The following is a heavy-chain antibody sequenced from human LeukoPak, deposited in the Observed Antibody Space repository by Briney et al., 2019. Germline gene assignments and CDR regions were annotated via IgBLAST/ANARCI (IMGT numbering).Heavy chain of an antibody. CDR3: AKLSHTYYYDSSGYLFDY. Sequence: PGGSRRLSCAVSGFTFSGYAMSWVRQAPGKGLEWVSTISGSGDYTYYADSVKGRFSISRDNSKNTLYLQMNSLRAEDTAVYYCAKLSHTYYYDSSGYLFDYWGQGTLVTVSS. CDR1: GFTFSGYA. D-gene: IGHD3-22*01. CDR2: ISGSGDYT. V-gene: IGHV3-23*01. J-gene: IGHJ4*02.